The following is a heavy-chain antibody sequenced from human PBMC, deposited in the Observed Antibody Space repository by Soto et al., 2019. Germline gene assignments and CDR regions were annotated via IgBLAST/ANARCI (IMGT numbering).Heavy chain of an antibody. J-gene: IGHJ5*02. D-gene: IGHD1-1*01. Sequence: PSETLSLTCTVSGGSISSYYWSWIRQPPGKGLEWIGYIYYSGSTNYNPSLKSRVTTSVDTSKNQFSLKLSSVTAADTAVYYCARYLGTWNAPNNWFDPWGQGTLVTVSS. CDR2: IYYSGST. V-gene: IGHV4-59*01. CDR1: GGSISSYY. CDR3: ARYLGTWNAPNNWFDP.